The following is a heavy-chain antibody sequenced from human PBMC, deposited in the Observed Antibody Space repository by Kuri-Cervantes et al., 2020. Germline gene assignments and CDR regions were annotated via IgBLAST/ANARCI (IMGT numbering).Heavy chain of an antibody. CDR2: IIPIFGTA. Sequence: SVKVSCKASGYTFTYRYLHWVRQAPGQGLEWMGGIIPIFGTANYAQKFQGRVTITTDESTSTAYMELSSLRSEDTAVYYCARDEAYGSGSTPFDYWGQGTLVTVSS. J-gene: IGHJ4*02. D-gene: IGHD3-10*01. CDR1: GYTFTYRY. V-gene: IGHV1-69*05. CDR3: ARDEAYGSGSTPFDY.